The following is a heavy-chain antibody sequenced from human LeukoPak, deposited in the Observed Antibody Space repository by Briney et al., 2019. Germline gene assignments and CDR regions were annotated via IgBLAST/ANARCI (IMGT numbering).Heavy chain of an antibody. J-gene: IGHJ5*02. CDR2: INPSGGST. CDR3: ARGDRRFDP. Sequence: ASVKVSCKASGYTFTSYDINWVRQATGQGLEWMGIINPSGGSTSYAQKFQGRVTMTRDTSTSTVYMELSSLRSEDTAVYYCARGDRRFDPWGQGTLVTVSS. V-gene: IGHV1-46*01. CDR1: GYTFTSYD.